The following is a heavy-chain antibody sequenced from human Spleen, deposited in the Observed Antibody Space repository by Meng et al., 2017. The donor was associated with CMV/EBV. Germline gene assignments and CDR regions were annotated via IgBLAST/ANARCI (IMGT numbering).Heavy chain of an antibody. CDR3: ASWQQLVP. V-gene: IGHV3-30-3*01. CDR1: GFTFSDFY. J-gene: IGHJ5*02. CDR2: ISYDGSNK. D-gene: IGHD6-13*01. Sequence: VRLVETGGGLVKPGGSLRLSCAASGFTFSDFYMSWIRQAPGKGLEWVAVISYDGSNKYYADSVKGRFTISRDNSKNTLYLQMNSLRAEDTAVYYCASWQQLVPWGQGTLVTVSS.